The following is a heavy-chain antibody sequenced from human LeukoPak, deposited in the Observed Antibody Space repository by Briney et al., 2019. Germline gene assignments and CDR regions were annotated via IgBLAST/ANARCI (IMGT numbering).Heavy chain of an antibody. CDR2: IYSSGST. CDR3: AGVTTIFGVDMYYFDY. V-gene: IGHV4-59*01. CDR1: GGSISGNF. D-gene: IGHD3-3*01. Sequence: PSETLSLTCTVSGGSISGNFWSWIRQPPGKGLEWIGYIYSSGSTSYNPSLKSRVTISLDTSKHQFSLKLTSVTAADTAVYYCAGVTTIFGVDMYYFDYWGQGTLVTVSS. J-gene: IGHJ4*02.